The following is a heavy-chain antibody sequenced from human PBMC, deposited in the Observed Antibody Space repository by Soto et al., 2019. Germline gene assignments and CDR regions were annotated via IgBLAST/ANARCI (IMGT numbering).Heavy chain of an antibody. CDR2: IIPIFGTA. D-gene: IGHD3-22*01. CDR1: GCTFRSYA. CDR3: AREGLYYYGSSGYPLIYYYGMDV. J-gene: IGHJ6*02. V-gene: IGHV1-69*06. Sequence: SVKVSCKASGCTFRSYAISWVRQAPGQGLEWMGGIIPIFGTANYAQKFQGRVTITADKSPSTAYMELSSLRSEDTAVYYCAREGLYYYGSSGYPLIYYYGMDVWGQGTTVTVSS.